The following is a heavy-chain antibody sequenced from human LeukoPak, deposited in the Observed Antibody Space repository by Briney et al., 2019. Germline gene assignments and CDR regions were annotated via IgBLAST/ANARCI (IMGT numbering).Heavy chain of an antibody. CDR1: EGSCIDYD. D-gene: IGHD6-13*01. Sequence: TRSLTNTVDEGSCIDYDGSRILQPPRKGLEWIGEINHSGSTNYNPSLKSRVTISVDTSKNQFSLKLSSVTAADTAVYYCARGPYSSSWYTRGYNWFDPWGQGTLVTVSS. CDR2: INHSGST. V-gene: IGHV4-34*01. CDR3: ARGPYSSSWYTRGYNWFDP. J-gene: IGHJ5*02.